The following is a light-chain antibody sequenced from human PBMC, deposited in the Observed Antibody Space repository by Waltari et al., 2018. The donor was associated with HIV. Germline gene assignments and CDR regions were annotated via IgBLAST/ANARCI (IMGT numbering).Light chain of an antibody. CDR3: QQHSTYPWT. V-gene: IGKV1-5*03. Sequence: DIQMTQSPSTLSASVGDRVTITCRASHSIRTYLAWYQQKPGKGPKLLINKASTLESGVPPRFSGSGSGTEFTLSISSLQPDDFATYYCQQHSTYPWTFGQGTKVEIK. CDR2: KAS. J-gene: IGKJ1*01. CDR1: HSIRTY.